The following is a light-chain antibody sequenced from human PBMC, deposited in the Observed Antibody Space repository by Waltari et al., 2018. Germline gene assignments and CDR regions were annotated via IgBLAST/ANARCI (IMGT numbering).Light chain of an antibody. Sequence: SMLTQPPSASGSPGQRVSISCSGGSSNTGRNALHWYKQLPGTAPKLLMYSHVIRPSGVPDRFSGSRSGTSGSLAISGLQSEDEADYYCAAWDDSLKVVLFGGGTKLTVL. V-gene: IGLV1-44*01. CDR1: SSNTGRNA. CDR3: AAWDDSLKVVL. J-gene: IGLJ2*01. CDR2: SHV.